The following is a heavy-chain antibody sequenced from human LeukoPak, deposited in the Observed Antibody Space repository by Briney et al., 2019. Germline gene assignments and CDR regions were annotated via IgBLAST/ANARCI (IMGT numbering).Heavy chain of an antibody. D-gene: IGHD5-12*01. V-gene: IGHV3-33*06. CDR3: AKTYSRESGYDFFFHY. Sequence: GGSLRLSCAASGFSFSNYGFHWVRQAPGKGLDWVSAISYDGKNIHYADSVKGRFTISRDNSRNTVYLQMNSLGVEDTAVYYCAKTYSRESGYDFFFHYWGQGTRVTVSS. CDR2: ISYDGKNI. CDR1: GFSFSNYG. J-gene: IGHJ4*02.